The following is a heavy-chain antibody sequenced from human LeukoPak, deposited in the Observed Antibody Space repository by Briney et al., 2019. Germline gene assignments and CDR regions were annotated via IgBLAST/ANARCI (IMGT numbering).Heavy chain of an antibody. CDR1: GFTFSSYG. CDR2: ISYDGSNK. Sequence: PGGSLRLSCAASGFTFSSYGMHWVRQAPGKGLEWVAVISYDGSNKYYADSVKGRFTISRDNSKNTLYLQMNSLRAEDTAVYYCAKDSVYSSSWTRYYYYGMDVWGQGTTVTVSS. V-gene: IGHV3-30*18. CDR3: AKDSVYSSSWTRYYYYGMDV. D-gene: IGHD6-13*01. J-gene: IGHJ6*02.